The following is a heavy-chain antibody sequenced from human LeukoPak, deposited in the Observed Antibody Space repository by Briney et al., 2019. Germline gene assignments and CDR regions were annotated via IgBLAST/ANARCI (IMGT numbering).Heavy chain of an antibody. Sequence: PGGSLRLSCAASGFTFSSYSMNWVRQAPGKGLEWVAFIRYDGSNKYYADSVKGRFTISRDNSKNTLYLQMNSLRAEDTAVYYCAKDYFFGSCYFNYWGQGTLVTVSS. CDR2: IRYDGSNK. CDR1: GFTFSSYS. J-gene: IGHJ4*02. CDR3: AKDYFFGSCYFNY. V-gene: IGHV3-30*02. D-gene: IGHD2-15*01.